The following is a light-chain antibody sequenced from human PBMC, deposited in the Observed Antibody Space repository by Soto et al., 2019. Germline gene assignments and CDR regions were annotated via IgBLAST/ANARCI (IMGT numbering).Light chain of an antibody. V-gene: IGKV3-20*01. CDR1: QSVRSY. CDR2: GAS. J-gene: IGKJ1*01. CDR3: QQYGSSPPT. Sequence: EIVMTQSPGTLSLSPGERTTLSFCASQSVRSYLAWYQQKPGQGPRLLIYGASSRATGIPDRFSGSGSGTDFTLTINRLEPEDFAVYYCQQYGSSPPTFGQGTKVDIK.